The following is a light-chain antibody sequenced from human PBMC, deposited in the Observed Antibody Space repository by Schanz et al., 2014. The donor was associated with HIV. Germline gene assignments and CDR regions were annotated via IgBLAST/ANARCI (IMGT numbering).Light chain of an antibody. J-gene: IGLJ3*02. CDR2: GNS. Sequence: QSVLTQPPSVSGAPGQRVTISCTGSRSNIGAGYAVHWYQQLPGTAPKLLIYGNSNRPSGVPDRISASKSGTSASLAITGLQAEDEADYFCQSFDRSLSGSVFGGGTKLTVL. CDR3: QSFDRSLSGSV. CDR1: RSNIGAGYA. V-gene: IGLV1-40*01.